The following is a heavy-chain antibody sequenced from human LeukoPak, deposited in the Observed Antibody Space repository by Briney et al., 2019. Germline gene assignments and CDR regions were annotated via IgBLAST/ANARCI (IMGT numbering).Heavy chain of an antibody. CDR3: TRGSYDVLTGRSTLGEY. J-gene: IGHJ4*02. V-gene: IGHV4-39*02. CDR2: IYYSGST. Sequence: SETLSLTCTISGGSITGSSYYWGWIRQSPGKGLEWIGNIYYSGSTYYNSSLKSRVTISIDTSKNHFSLRLISVTASDTAVYFCTRGSYDVLTGRSTLGEYWGQGTLVAVSS. CDR1: GGSITGSSYY. D-gene: IGHD3-9*01.